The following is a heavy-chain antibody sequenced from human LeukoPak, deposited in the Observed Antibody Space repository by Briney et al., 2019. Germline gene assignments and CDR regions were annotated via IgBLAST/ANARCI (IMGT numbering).Heavy chain of an antibody. CDR2: ISSSGSTI. V-gene: IGHV3-48*03. D-gene: IGHD2-15*01. J-gene: IGHJ4*02. Sequence: PGGSLRLSCAASGFTFSNYEMNWVRQAPGKGLEWVSYISSSGSTIYYADSVKGRFTISRDNAKNSLYLQMNSLRAEDTAVYYCARGYSSADFDYWGQGTLVTVSS. CDR1: GFTFSNYE. CDR3: ARGYSSADFDY.